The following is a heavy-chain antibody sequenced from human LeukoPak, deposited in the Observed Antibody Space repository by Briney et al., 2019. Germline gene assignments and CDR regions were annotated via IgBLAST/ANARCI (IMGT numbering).Heavy chain of an antibody. CDR1: GYTFTSYG. V-gene: IGHV1-18*01. J-gene: IGHJ6*03. D-gene: IGHD3-3*01. CDR3: ARVGDALFGVVIIPRYYYYYMDV. CDR2: ISAYNGNT. Sequence: ASVKVSCKASGYTFTSYGISWVRQAPGQGLEWMGWISAYNGNTNYAQKLQGRVTMTTDTSTSTAYMELRSLRSDDTAVYYCARVGDALFGVVIIPRYYYYYMDVWGKGTTVTVSS.